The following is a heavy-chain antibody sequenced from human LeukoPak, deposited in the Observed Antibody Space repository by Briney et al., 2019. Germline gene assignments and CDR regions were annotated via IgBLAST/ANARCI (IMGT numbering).Heavy chain of an antibody. Sequence: SETLSLTCTVSGGSISSYYWSWIRQPPGKGLEWIGYIYYSGSTNYNPSLKSRVTISVDTSKNQFSLKLSSVTAADTAVYYCARAAREVNGMDVWGKGTTVTVSS. D-gene: IGHD2-8*01. CDR1: GGSISSYY. V-gene: IGHV4-59*01. J-gene: IGHJ6*03. CDR3: ARAAREVNGMDV. CDR2: IYYSGST.